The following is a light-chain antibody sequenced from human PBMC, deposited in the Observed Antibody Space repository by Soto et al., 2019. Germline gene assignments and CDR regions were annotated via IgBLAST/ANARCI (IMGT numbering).Light chain of an antibody. CDR2: EVS. V-gene: IGLV2-14*01. J-gene: IGLJ7*01. CDR1: SSDVGGYKY. Sequence: QSALTQPASVSGSPGQSITIPCTGSSSDVGGYKYVSWYQQSPGKAPRLMIYEVSNRPSGVSNRFSGSKSGNTASLTISGLQAEDEADYYCSSYTSSTTWVIGGGTQLTI. CDR3: SSYTSSTTWV.